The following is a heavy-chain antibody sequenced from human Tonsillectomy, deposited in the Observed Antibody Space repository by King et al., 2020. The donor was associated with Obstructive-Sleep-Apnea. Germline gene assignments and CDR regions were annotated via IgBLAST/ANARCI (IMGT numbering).Heavy chain of an antibody. CDR3: PRCSDFAGKGYYTMDV. D-gene: IGHD3-3*01. Sequence: QLQLQESGPGLVKPSETLSLTCTVSGGSVSNNSYYWGWIRQPPGKGLEWIGTIYHNGNPHYSPSLKSRVTISLDTTKNQFSLKLTTVTAADTAVYYCPRCSDFAGKGYYTMDVWGQGTTVTVSS. CDR2: IYHNGNP. J-gene: IGHJ6*02. V-gene: IGHV4-39*07. CDR1: GGSVSNNSYY.